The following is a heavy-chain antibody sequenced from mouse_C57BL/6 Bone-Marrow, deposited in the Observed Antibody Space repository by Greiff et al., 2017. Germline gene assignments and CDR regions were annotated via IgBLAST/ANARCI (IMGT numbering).Heavy chain of an antibody. CDR2: ISSGGSYT. Sequence: EVQLQESGGDLVKPGGSLKLSCAASGFTFSSYGMSWVRQTPDKRLEWVATISSGGSYTYYPDSVKGRFTISRDNAKNTLYLQMSSLKSEDTAMYYCASSLLRGFAYWGQGTLVTVSA. D-gene: IGHD1-1*01. CDR1: GFTFSSYG. V-gene: IGHV5-6*01. CDR3: ASSLLRGFAY. J-gene: IGHJ3*01.